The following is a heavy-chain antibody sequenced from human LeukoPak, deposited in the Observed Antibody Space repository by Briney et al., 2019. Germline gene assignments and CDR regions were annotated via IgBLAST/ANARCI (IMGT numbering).Heavy chain of an antibody. CDR2: INHSGST. CDR1: GGSFSGYY. CDR3: ARAGFGEPNFDY. Sequence: SETLSLTCAVYGGSFSGYYWSWIRQPPGKGLEWIGEINHSGSTNYSPSLKSRVTISVDTSKNQFSLKLSSVTAADTAVYYCARAGFGEPNFDYWGQGTLVTVSS. J-gene: IGHJ4*02. V-gene: IGHV4-34*01. D-gene: IGHD3-10*01.